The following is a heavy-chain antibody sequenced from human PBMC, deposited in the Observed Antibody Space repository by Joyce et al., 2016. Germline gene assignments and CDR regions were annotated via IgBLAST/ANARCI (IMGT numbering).Heavy chain of an antibody. V-gene: IGHV4-61*02. Sequence: QVQLQESGPGLVKPSQTLSLICTVSGGSINNNNYYWSWIRQPAGKGLEWIGRIHGSGGTPYTPSLKSRITISIDTPKKQISLKVTSVTAADTAVYYCAREAVYKAYYYGMDVWGQGTTVTVSS. J-gene: IGHJ6*02. D-gene: IGHD1-14*01. CDR3: AREAVYKAYYYGMDV. CDR1: GGSINNNNYY. CDR2: IHGSGGT.